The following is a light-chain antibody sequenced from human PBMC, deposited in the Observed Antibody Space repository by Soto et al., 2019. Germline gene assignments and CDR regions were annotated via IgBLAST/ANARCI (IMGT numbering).Light chain of an antibody. V-gene: IGKV3-11*01. J-gene: IGKJ4*01. CDR2: DAS. CDR3: QQRSDWPLT. CDR1: QNINNY. Sequence: EIVLTQSPATLSLSPGERATLSCRASQNINNYLAWYQQKPGQAPRLLIYDASNRATGIPARFSGSGSGTDFTLTISSLEPEDFAVYHCQQRSDWPLTFGGGTKVEFK.